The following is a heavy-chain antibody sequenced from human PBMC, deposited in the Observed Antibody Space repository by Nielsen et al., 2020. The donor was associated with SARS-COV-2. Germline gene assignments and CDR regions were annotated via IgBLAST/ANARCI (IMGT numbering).Heavy chain of an antibody. V-gene: IGHV4-34*01. CDR1: GGSFSGYY. J-gene: IGHJ4*02. Sequence: SETLSLTCAVYGGSFSGYYWSWIRQPPGKGLEWIGEINHSGSTNYNPSLKSRVTISVDTSKNQFSLKLSSVTAADTAVYYCAGGYSYADPFDYWGQGTLVTVSS. CDR3: AGGYSYADPFDY. D-gene: IGHD5-18*01. CDR2: INHSGST.